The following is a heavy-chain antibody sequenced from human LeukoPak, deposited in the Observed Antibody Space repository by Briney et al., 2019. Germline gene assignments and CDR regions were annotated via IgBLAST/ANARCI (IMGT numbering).Heavy chain of an antibody. CDR1: GGSFSGYY. CDR2: INHSGST. Sequence: SETLSLTCAVYGGSFSGYYWSWIRQPPGKGLEWIGEINHSGSTNYNPSLKSRVTISVDTSENQFSLKLSSVTAADTAVYYCARGPQLLWFGELFGSYYYMDVWGKGTTVTVSS. J-gene: IGHJ6*03. V-gene: IGHV4-34*01. CDR3: ARGPQLLWFGELFGSYYYMDV. D-gene: IGHD3-10*01.